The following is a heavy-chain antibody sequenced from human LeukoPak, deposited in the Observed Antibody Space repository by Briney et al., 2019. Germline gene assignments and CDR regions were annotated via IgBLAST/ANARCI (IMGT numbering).Heavy chain of an antibody. CDR3: VRDGHDSSGYYWAWSFDL. Sequence: GGSLRLSCAASGFTFSSYEMNWVRQAPGKRLEWVSYISSSGSTIYYADSVKGRFTISRDNAKNSLYLQMNSLRAEDTAVYYCVRDGHDSSGYYWAWSFDLWGRGTLVTVSS. D-gene: IGHD3-22*01. V-gene: IGHV3-48*03. CDR2: ISSSGSTI. CDR1: GFTFSSYE. J-gene: IGHJ2*01.